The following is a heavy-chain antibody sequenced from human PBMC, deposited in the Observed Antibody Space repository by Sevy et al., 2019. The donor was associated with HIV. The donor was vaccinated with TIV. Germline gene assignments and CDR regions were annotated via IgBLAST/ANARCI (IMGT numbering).Heavy chain of an antibody. CDR2: IRSKTDGGTS. CDR3: GTHSVLVGFGESSYGMDV. V-gene: IGHV3-15*01. J-gene: IGHJ6*02. Sequence: GGSLRLSCAASGFTFSNAWMSWVRQAPGKGLEWVGRIRSKTDGGTSDYAAPVKGRFTISRDDSKTVLYLQMNSLKTEDTAVYYCGTHSVLVGFGESSYGMDVWGQGTTVTVSS. D-gene: IGHD3-10*01. CDR1: GFTFSNAW.